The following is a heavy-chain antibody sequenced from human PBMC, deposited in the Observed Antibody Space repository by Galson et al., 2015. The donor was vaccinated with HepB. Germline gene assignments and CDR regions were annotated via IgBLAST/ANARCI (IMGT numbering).Heavy chain of an antibody. CDR1: GFTFSSYA. J-gene: IGHJ6*03. V-gene: IGHV3-23*01. D-gene: IGHD3-10*01. CDR3: AKPSGSGSYYYYYYMDV. Sequence: SLRLSCAASGFTFSSYAMSWVRQAPGKGLEWVSAISGSGGSTYYADSVKGRFTISRDNSKNTLYLQMNSLRAEDTAVYYCAKPSGSGSYYYYYYMDVWGKGTTVTVSS. CDR2: ISGSGGST.